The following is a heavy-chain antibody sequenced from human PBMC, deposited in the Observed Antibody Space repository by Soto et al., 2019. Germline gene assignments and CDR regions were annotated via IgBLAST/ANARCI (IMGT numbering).Heavy chain of an antibody. Sequence: PSGTLSLTCTVSGGSISSRGYYWGWIRQPPGKGLEWIGTIYYSGSTYYNPSLKSRVTISVDTSKNQFPLKLSSVTAADTAVYYCATSNRFDPWGQGTLVTVSS. CDR1: GGSISSRGYY. V-gene: IGHV4-39*01. CDR3: ATSNRFDP. J-gene: IGHJ5*02. CDR2: IYYSGST.